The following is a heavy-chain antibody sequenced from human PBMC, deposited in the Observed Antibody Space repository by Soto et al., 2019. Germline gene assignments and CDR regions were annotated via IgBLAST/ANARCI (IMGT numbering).Heavy chain of an antibody. CDR3: AKPHRGLHLGELSLFRAKNDAFDI. Sequence: GGSLRLSCAASGFTFSSYAMSWVRQAPGKGLEWVSAISGSGGSTYYADSVKGRFTISRDNSKNTLYLQMNSLRAEDTAVYYCAKPHRGLHLGELSLFRAKNDAFDIWGQGTMVTVSS. CDR2: ISGSGGST. D-gene: IGHD3-16*02. CDR1: GFTFSSYA. J-gene: IGHJ3*02. V-gene: IGHV3-23*01.